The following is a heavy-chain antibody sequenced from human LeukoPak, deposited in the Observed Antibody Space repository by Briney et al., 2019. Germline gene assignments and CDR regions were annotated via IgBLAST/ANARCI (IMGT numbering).Heavy chain of an antibody. V-gene: IGHV3-11*01. Sequence: PGGSLRLSCAASGFTFSDYYMSWIRQAPGKGLEWVSYISSSGSTIYYADSVKGRFTISRDNAKNSLYLQMNSLRAEDTAVYYCARDIIVQDTSWNAFDIWGQGTMVTVSS. D-gene: IGHD2-2*01. J-gene: IGHJ3*02. CDR1: GFTFSDYY. CDR3: ARDIIVQDTSWNAFDI. CDR2: ISSSGSTI.